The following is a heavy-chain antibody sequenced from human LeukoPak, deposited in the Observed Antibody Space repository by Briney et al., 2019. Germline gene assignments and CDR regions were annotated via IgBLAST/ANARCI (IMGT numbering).Heavy chain of an antibody. CDR2: ISGSGGRT. J-gene: IGHJ4*02. V-gene: IGHV3-23*01. CDR3: AKDIAVVE. D-gene: IGHD6-19*01. CDR1: GFTFSSYS. Sequence: GGSLRLSCAASGFTFSSYSMNWVRQAPGKGLEWVSAISGSGGRTFYADSVKGRFTISRDNSKNTLYLQMNSLRAEDTAVYYCAKDIAVVEWGQGTLVTVSS.